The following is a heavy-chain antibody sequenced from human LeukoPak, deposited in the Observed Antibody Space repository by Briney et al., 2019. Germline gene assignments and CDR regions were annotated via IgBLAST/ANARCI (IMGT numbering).Heavy chain of an antibody. V-gene: IGHV5-51*01. Sequence: GESLRISCKASGYTFINYWIAWVRQMPEKGLELIGLIYPGDSDTRYSPSFQGHVTISADKSINTAYLQWNSLEASDTATYYCARQANHCSGNSCSVLYFDSWGQGTLVTVSS. CDR3: ARQANHCSGNSCSVLYFDS. J-gene: IGHJ4*02. CDR1: GYTFINYW. D-gene: IGHD2-15*01. CDR2: IYPGDSDT.